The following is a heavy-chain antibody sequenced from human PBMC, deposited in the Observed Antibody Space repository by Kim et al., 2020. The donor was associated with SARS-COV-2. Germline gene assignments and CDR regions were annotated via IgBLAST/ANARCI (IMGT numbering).Heavy chain of an antibody. V-gene: IGHV3-30*04. CDR3: ARFGEMATISGWFDY. Sequence: GGSLRLSCAASGFTFSSYAMNWVRQAPGKGLEWVAVISYDGSNKYYADSVKGRFTISRDNSKNTLYLQMNSLRAEDTAVYYCARFGEMATISGWFDYWGQGTLFTVSS. CDR1: GFTFSSYA. CDR2: ISYDGSNK. D-gene: IGHD5-12*01. J-gene: IGHJ4*02.